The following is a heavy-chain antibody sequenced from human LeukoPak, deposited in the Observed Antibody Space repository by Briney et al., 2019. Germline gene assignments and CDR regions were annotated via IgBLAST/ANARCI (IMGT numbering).Heavy chain of an antibody. J-gene: IGHJ4*02. V-gene: IGHV1-2*02. D-gene: IGHD5-24*01. Sequence: GASVKVSCKASGYTFTGYYMHWVRQAPGQGLEWMGWINPNSAGTNYAQKFQGRVTMTRDTSISTAYMELSRLRSDDTAVYYCARDYRGDGYNFGYWGQGTLVTVSS. CDR2: INPNSAGT. CDR1: GYTFTGYY. CDR3: ARDYRGDGYNFGY.